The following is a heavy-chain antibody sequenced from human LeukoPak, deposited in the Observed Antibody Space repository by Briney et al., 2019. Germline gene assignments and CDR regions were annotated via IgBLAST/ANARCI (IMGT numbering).Heavy chain of an antibody. V-gene: IGHV3-21*01. CDR2: ISSSSSYI. D-gene: IGHD2/OR15-2a*01. CDR3: AREGPRGNSQFDY. Sequence: GGSLRLSCAASGFTFSSYSMNWVRQAPGKGLEWVSSISSSSSYIYYADSVKGRFTISRDNAKDTLFLQMNSLRAEDTAVYYCAREGPRGNSQFDYWGQGTLVTVSS. J-gene: IGHJ4*02. CDR1: GFTFSSYS.